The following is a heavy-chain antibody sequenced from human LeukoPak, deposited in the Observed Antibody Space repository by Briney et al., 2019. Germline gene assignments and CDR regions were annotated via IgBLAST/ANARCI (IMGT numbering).Heavy chain of an antibody. D-gene: IGHD3-22*01. Sequence: PSQTLSLTCTVSGGSISSGGYYWSWIRQHPGKGLEWIGYLYYSGSTYYYPSLKSRVTISVDTSKNQFSLKLSSVTAADTAVYYCARDKTPLYYYDSSGYFPDAFDIWGQGTMVTVSS. V-gene: IGHV4-31*03. CDR1: GGSISSGGYY. J-gene: IGHJ3*02. CDR2: LYYSGST. CDR3: ARDKTPLYYYDSSGYFPDAFDI.